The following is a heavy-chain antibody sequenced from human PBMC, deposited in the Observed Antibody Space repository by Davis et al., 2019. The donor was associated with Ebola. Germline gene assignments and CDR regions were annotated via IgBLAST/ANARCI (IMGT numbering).Heavy chain of an antibody. V-gene: IGHV1-69*10. J-gene: IGHJ4*02. Sequence: SVKVSCKASGGTFSSYAISWVRQAPGQGLEWMGGIIPILGIANYAQKFQGRVTITADESTSTAYMELSSLRSEDTAVYYCARGTTHRYCSGGSCYSVRGALDYWGQGTLVTVSS. D-gene: IGHD2-15*01. CDR3: ARGTTHRYCSGGSCYSVRGALDY. CDR2: IIPILGIA. CDR1: GGTFSSYA.